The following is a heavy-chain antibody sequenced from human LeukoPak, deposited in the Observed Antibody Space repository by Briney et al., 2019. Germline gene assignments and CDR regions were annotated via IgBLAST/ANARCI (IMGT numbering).Heavy chain of an antibody. V-gene: IGHV5-51*01. D-gene: IGHD3-3*01. CDR2: IYPGDSDT. CDR3: ARLAGTSSDFWSGSGTFDT. J-gene: IGHJ3*02. Sequence: GESLKISCKGSGYNFTNYWIGWVRQMPGKGLEWMGIIYPGDSDTRYSPSFQRQVTISADKSITTAYLQWNSLKASDTAMYSCARLAGTSSDFWSGSGTFDTWGQGTMVTVSS. CDR1: GYNFTNYW.